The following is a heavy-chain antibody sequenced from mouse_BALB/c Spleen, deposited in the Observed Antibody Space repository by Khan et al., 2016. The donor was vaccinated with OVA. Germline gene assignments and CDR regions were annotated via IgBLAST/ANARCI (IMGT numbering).Heavy chain of an antibody. Sequence: EVELVESGGGLVQHGGSLKLSCATSGFTFSDYYMYWVRQTPGKRLEWVAYISNGGGSTYYPDTVKGRFNISRDNAKNTLYLQMMRLKSEDTAMYYCARQLYGGMDYWGQGTSVTVSS. CDR1: GFTFSDYY. CDR2: ISNGGGST. CDR3: ARQLYGGMDY. J-gene: IGHJ4*01. D-gene: IGHD1-1*01. V-gene: IGHV5-12*02.